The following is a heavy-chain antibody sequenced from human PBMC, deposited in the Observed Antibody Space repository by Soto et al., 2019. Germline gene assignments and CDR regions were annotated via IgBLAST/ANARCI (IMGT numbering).Heavy chain of an antibody. CDR1: GFTFSSYA. D-gene: IGHD6-13*01. CDR2: ISYDGSNK. CDR3: ARGAAAATEYYFDY. J-gene: IGHJ4*02. Sequence: GGSLRLSCAASGFTFSSYAMHWVRQAPGKGLEWVAVISYDGSNKYYADSVKGRFTISRDNSKNTLYLQMNSLRAEDTAVYYCARGAAAATEYYFDYWGQGQWSPSPQ. V-gene: IGHV3-30-3*01.